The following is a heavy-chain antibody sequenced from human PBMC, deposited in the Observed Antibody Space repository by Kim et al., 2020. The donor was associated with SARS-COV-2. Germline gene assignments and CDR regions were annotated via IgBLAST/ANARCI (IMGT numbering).Heavy chain of an antibody. V-gene: IGHV3-49*04. CDR1: GFTFGDYA. CDR2: IRSKAYGGTT. J-gene: IGHJ4*02. Sequence: GGSLRLSCTASGFTFGDYAMSWVRQAPGKGLEWVGFIRSKAYGGTTEYAASVKGRFTISRDDSKSIAYLQMNSLKTEDTAVYYCTRDSDYYDSSGYYPLRYLDYWGQGTLVTVSS. CDR3: TRDSDYYDSSGYYPLRYLDY. D-gene: IGHD3-22*01.